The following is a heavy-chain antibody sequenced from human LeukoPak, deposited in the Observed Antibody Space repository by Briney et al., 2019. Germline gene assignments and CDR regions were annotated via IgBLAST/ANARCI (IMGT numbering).Heavy chain of an antibody. J-gene: IGHJ3*02. D-gene: IGHD3-22*01. Sequence: ASVKVSCKASGDTFTSYYMHWVRQAPGQGLEWMGLINPSGDSTSSAQTFQGRVTMTRDISTSTVYMALSSLRTEDTAVYYCARGRHSYESSDYYYEGDAFDIWGQGTMVTVSS. V-gene: IGHV1-46*01. CDR3: ARGRHSYESSDYYYEGDAFDI. CDR2: INPSGDST. CDR1: GDTFTSYY.